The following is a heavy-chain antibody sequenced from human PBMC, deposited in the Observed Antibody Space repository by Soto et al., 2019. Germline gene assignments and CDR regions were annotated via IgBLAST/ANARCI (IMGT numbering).Heavy chain of an antibody. V-gene: IGHV3-30*18. CDR1: GFSFSTYG. CDR3: AKPQVGRYHSYGMDV. D-gene: IGHD1-26*01. CDR2: VSYDGSDK. J-gene: IGHJ6*02. Sequence: QVQLVESGGGVVQPERSLRLSCAASGFSFSTYGMYWVRQAPGKGLECVAVVSYDGSDKYYADSVKGRFTISRDNSKNTLFLQMDSLKAEDTAVYYCAKPQVGRYHSYGMDVWGLGTTVIVSS.